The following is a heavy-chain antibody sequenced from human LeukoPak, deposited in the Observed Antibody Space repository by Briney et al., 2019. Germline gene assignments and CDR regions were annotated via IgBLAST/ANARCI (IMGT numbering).Heavy chain of an antibody. V-gene: IGHV3-33*01. J-gene: IGHJ3*02. Sequence: GTSLRLSCAAAGFVFSTYGMHWVRQAPGKGLEWVAVIWSHGNTKKYADSVTGRFTISRDNSKNTLYLEMNTLRAEDTAVYYCARDDDYDNHNTFDMWGHGTMVTVSS. CDR1: GFVFSTYG. D-gene: IGHD4-17*01. CDR3: ARDDDYDNHNTFDM. CDR2: IWSHGNTK.